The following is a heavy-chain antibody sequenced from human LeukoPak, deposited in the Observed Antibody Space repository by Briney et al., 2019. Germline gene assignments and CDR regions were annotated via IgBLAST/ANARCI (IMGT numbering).Heavy chain of an antibody. CDR3: ARTSHDIVVVVAATPDYFDY. D-gene: IGHD2-15*01. J-gene: IGHJ4*02. V-gene: IGHV3-21*01. CDR1: GFTFGSYS. CDR2: ISSSSSYI. Sequence: SGGSLRLSSAASGFTFGSYSMNWVRQAPGKGLEWVSSISSSSSYIYYADSVKGRFTISRDNAKNSLYLQMNSLRAEDTAVYYCARTSHDIVVVVAATPDYFDYWGQGTLVTVSS.